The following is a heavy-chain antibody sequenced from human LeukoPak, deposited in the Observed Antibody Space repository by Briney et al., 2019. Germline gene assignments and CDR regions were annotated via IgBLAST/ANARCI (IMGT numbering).Heavy chain of an antibody. CDR3: AKAIEWLVPHFDY. CDR1: GFTFSTYA. J-gene: IGHJ4*02. V-gene: IGHV3-23*01. CDR2: ISGSGGST. Sequence: GGSLRLSCAASGFTFSTYAMRWVRQAPGKGLEWVSGISGSGGSTYYADSVKGRFTISRDNSKNTLYLQMNSLRAEDTALYYCAKAIEWLVPHFDYWGQGTLVTVSS. D-gene: IGHD6-19*01.